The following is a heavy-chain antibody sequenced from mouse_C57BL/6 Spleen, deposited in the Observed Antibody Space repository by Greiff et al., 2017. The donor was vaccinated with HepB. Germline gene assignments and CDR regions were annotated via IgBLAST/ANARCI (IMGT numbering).Heavy chain of an antibody. CDR2: IRLKSDNYAT. CDR1: GFTFSNYW. D-gene: IGHD4-1*01. Sequence: EVKVVESGGGLVQPGGSMKLSCVASGFTFSNYWMNWVRQSPEKGLEWVAQIRLKSDNYATHYAESVKGRFTISRDESKSSVYLQMNNLRAEDTGIYYCSNANWDVEFDYWGQGTTLTVSS. CDR3: SNANWDVEFDY. J-gene: IGHJ2*01. V-gene: IGHV6-3*01.